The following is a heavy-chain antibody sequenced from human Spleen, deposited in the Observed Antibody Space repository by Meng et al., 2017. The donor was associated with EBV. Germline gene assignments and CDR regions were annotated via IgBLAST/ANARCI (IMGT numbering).Heavy chain of an antibody. D-gene: IGHD3/OR15-3a*01. CDR2: ISYDGSNE. Sequence: QVQLGEAGGAVVLPGRSLRLSCAASGLIFSSYGMHWVRQAPGKGLEWVAVISYDGSNEYYAESVKGRIIFIRDNSDNTLYMQMNSLRPDDTAVYYCAKDRNPYRRTGYYQIDYWGQGTLVTVSS. V-gene: IGHV3-30*18. CDR1: GLIFSSYG. J-gene: IGHJ4*02. CDR3: AKDRNPYRRTGYYQIDY.